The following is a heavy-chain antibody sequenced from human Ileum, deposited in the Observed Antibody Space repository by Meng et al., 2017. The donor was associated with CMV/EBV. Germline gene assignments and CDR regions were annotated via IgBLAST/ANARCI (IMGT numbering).Heavy chain of an antibody. CDR1: GGSNPSGNYY. Sequence: PQSEPGPGLVHPPQTLSLTCTVSGGSNPSGNYYWSWIRQPPGRGLEWIGYIHYSGSPYYKPSLKSRVTISLDTSKNQFSLNLRSVTATDSAVYYCVRQVVAASFDYWGQGALVTVSS. D-gene: IGHD2-15*01. CDR3: VRQVVAASFDY. CDR2: IHYSGSP. V-gene: IGHV4-30-4*08. J-gene: IGHJ4*02.